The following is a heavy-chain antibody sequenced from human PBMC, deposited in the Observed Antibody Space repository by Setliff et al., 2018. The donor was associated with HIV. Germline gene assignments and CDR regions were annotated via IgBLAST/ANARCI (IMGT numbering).Heavy chain of an antibody. D-gene: IGHD3-22*01. CDR1: GDSVSGYY. V-gene: IGHV4-4*07. Sequence: SETLSLTCAVSGDSVSGYYWSRIRQPAGRGLEWIGRVHNSAGSNYNPSLKSRVTMSVDTAKNQLSLKLTAVSAADTAVYYCARDRIEVLADSPHDVFDIWGRGIMVTVSS. CDR3: ARDRIEVLADSPHDVFDI. J-gene: IGHJ3*02. CDR2: VHNSAGS.